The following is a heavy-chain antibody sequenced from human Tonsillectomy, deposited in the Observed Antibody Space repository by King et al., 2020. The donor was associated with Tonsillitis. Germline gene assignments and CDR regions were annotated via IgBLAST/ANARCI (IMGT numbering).Heavy chain of an antibody. Sequence: VQLVESGGGLVQPGGSLRLSCAASGFTFSGDWMTWVRQAPGKGLEWVANIKEDGSDKYYLDSVKGRFTISRDNAKNSLYLQMNSLRAGDTSVYYWARGGRLGALDYWGQGTLVTVSS. D-gene: IGHD3-16*01. CDR1: GFTFSGDW. CDR2: IKEDGSDK. V-gene: IGHV3-7*04. J-gene: IGHJ4*02. CDR3: ARGGRLGALDY.